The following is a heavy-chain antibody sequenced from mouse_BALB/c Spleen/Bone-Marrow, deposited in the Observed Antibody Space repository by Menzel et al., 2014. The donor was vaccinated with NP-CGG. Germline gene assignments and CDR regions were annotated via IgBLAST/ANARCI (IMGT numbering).Heavy chain of an antibody. Sequence: VQLQQSGPELVKPGASMKISCKASGYSFTAYTMNWVKQSHGKNLEWIGLINPYNGGTSYNQKFKGKAALTVDKSSSTAYMELLSLTPEDSAVYYCARWDWDGYAMDYWGQGTSVTVSS. V-gene: IGHV1-18*01. D-gene: IGHD4-1*01. CDR3: ARWDWDGYAMDY. J-gene: IGHJ4*01. CDR1: GYSFTAYT. CDR2: INPYNGGT.